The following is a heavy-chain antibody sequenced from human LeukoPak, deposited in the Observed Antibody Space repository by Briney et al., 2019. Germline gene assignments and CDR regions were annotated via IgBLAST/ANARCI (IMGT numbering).Heavy chain of an antibody. V-gene: IGHV4-61*02. D-gene: IGHD7-27*01. CDR3: ASRKLGNDY. Sequence: SETLSLTCTVSGAFISSGTYYWSWIRQPAGKGLEWIGRIYTSGSTNYNPSLKSRVTISVDTSKNQFSLKLSSVTAADTAVYYCASRKLGNDYWGQGTLVTVSS. CDR1: GAFISSGTYY. CDR2: IYTSGST. J-gene: IGHJ4*02.